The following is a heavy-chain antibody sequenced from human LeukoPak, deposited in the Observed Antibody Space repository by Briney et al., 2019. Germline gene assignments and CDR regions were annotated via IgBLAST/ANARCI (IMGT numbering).Heavy chain of an antibody. CDR1: GYTFTSYG. Sequence: ASVKVSCKASGYTFTSYGISWVRQAPGQGLEWMGWISAYNANTNYAQKLQGRVTMTTDTSTSTAYMELRSLRSDDTAVYYCARDFLYSIAAERAYYYYGMDVWGQGTTVTVSS. CDR3: ARDFLYSIAAERAYYYYGMDV. J-gene: IGHJ6*02. V-gene: IGHV1-18*01. CDR2: ISAYNANT. D-gene: IGHD6-13*01.